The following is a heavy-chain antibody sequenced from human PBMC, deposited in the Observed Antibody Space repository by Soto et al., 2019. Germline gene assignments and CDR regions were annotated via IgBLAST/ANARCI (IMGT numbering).Heavy chain of an antibody. Sequence: EVQLVESGGGLVKPGGSLRLSCAASGFTFSSYSMNWVRQAPGKGLEWVSSISSSSSYIYYADSVKGRFTISRDNAKNSLYLQMNSLRAEDTAVYYCARDFPLFLEWLGGWFDPWGQGTLVTVSS. CDR2: ISSSSSYI. D-gene: IGHD3-3*01. J-gene: IGHJ5*02. CDR3: ARDFPLFLEWLGGWFDP. CDR1: GFTFSSYS. V-gene: IGHV3-21*01.